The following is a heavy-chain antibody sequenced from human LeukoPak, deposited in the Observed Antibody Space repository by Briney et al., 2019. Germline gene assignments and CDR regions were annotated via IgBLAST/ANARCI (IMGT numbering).Heavy chain of an antibody. CDR2: IIPILGIA. CDR3: ARDKGAYCGGDCYSSYYYGMDV. CDR1: GGTFSSYA. J-gene: IGHJ6*02. D-gene: IGHD2-21*02. V-gene: IGHV1-69*04. Sequence: GSSVKVSCKASGGTFSSYAISWVRQAPGQGLEWMGRIIPILGIANYAQKFQGRVTITADKSTSTAYMELSSLRSEDTAVYYCARDKGAYCGGDCYSSYYYGMDVWGQGTTVTVSS.